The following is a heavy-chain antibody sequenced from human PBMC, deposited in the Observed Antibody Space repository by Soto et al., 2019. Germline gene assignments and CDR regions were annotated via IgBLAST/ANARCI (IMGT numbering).Heavy chain of an antibody. CDR3: ARDLGVYYDSSAHGNY. Sequence: QVQLVQSGAEVKKPGSSVKVSCKASGGTFSSYTISWVRQAPGQGLEWMGRIIPILGIANYAQKFQGRVTITADKSTSTAYMKLSSLRSEDTAVYYCARDLGVYYDSSAHGNYWGQGTLVTVSS. J-gene: IGHJ4*02. D-gene: IGHD3-22*01. CDR1: GGTFSSYT. V-gene: IGHV1-69*08. CDR2: IIPILGIA.